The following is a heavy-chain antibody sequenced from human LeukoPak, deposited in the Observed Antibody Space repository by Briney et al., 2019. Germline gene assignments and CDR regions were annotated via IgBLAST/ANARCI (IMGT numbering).Heavy chain of an antibody. CDR3: ARFRGPGATCAEYFQH. CDR1: GYTLTELS. D-gene: IGHD1-26*01. V-gene: IGHV1-24*01. J-gene: IGHJ1*01. Sequence: ASVKVSCKVSGYTLTELSMRWVRQAPGKGLEWMGGFDPEDGETIYAQKFQGRVTITADESTSTAYMELSSLRSEDTAVYYCARFRGPGATCAEYFQHWGQGTLVTVSS. CDR2: FDPEDGET.